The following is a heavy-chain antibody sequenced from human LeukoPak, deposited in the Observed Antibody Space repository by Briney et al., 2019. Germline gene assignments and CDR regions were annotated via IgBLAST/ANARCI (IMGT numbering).Heavy chain of an antibody. Sequence: GGSLRLSCAASGFTVSSNYLSWVRQAPGKGLEWVSVIYSGSSTYYADSVKGRFTISRDNSKNTLYLQMNSLRAEDTAVYYCAVVTLERGYTWGQGTLVTVSS. CDR3: AVVTLERGYT. V-gene: IGHV3-66*01. J-gene: IGHJ5*02. CDR2: IYSGSST. CDR1: GFTVSSNY. D-gene: IGHD4-23*01.